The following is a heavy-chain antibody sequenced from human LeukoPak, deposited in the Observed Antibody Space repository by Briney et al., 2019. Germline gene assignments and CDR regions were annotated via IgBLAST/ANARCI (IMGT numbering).Heavy chain of an antibody. CDR1: GFPFSSYS. CDR3: ARVGRRYYYDSSGYQYFDY. V-gene: IGHV3-48*04. CDR2: IISSSRTI. J-gene: IGHJ4*02. D-gene: IGHD3-22*01. Sequence: GSLRLSCAASGFPFSSYSMNWVRQAPGKGLEWVSYIISSSRTIYYADSVKGRFTISRDNAKDSLYLQMNSLRAEDTAVYYCARVGRRYYYDSSGYQYFDYWGQGTLVTVSS.